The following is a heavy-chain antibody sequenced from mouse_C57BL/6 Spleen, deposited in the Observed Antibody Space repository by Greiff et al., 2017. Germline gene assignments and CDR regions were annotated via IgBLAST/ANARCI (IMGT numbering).Heavy chain of an antibody. V-gene: IGHV10-1*01. J-gene: IGHJ4*01. CDR1: GFSFNTYA. CDR3: VRQTGTDYYAMDY. CDR2: IRSKSNNYAT. Sequence: EVKVVESGGGLVQPKGSLKLSCAASGFSFNTYAMNWVRQAPGKGLEWVARIRSKSNNYATYYADSVKDRFTISRDDSESMLYLQMNNLKTEDTAMYYCVRQTGTDYYAMDYWGQGTSVTVSS. D-gene: IGHD4-1*01.